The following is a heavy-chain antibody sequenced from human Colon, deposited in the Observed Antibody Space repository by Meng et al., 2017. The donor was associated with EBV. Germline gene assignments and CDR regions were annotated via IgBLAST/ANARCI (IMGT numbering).Heavy chain of an antibody. J-gene: IGHJ4*02. V-gene: IGHV4-39*01. CDR3: ARRRGGSGRDC. D-gene: IGHD3-10*01. Sequence: PQPQAPVPGPVNPSEPLSLTCTVSGGSISSNGYYWDWVRQPPGKGLEWIGAIYHSGSTSYNPSLQSRVTMFVDTSKNQFSLMLTSVTATDTAVYYCARRRGGSGRDCWGQGTLVTVSS. CDR2: IYHSGST. CDR1: GGSISSNGYY.